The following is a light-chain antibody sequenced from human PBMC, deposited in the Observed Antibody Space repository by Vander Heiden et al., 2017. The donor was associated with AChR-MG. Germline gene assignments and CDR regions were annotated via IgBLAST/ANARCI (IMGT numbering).Light chain of an antibody. CDR1: QSLLDSDDGNTY. J-gene: IGKJ1*01. CDR3: MQRIEFPYT. Sequence: DIVMTQTPLSLPVTPGEPASISCRSSQSLLDSDDGNTYLDWYLQKPGQSPQLLIYTISYRASGVPDRFSGSGSGTDFTLKISRVEAEDVGVYYCMQRIEFPYTFGQGTKVEIK. V-gene: IGKV2-40*01. CDR2: TIS.